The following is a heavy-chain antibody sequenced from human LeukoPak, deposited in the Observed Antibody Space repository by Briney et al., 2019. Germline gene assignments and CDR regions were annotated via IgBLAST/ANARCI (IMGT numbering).Heavy chain of an antibody. CDR3: ARAGYCSSTSCLDAFDI. Sequence: SQTLSLTCAVSGGSISSGGYSWSWIRQPPGKGLEWIGYIYHSGSTYYNPSLKSRVTISVDRSKNQFSLKLSSVTTADTAVYYCARAGYCSSTSCLDAFDIWGQGTMVTVSS. D-gene: IGHD2-2*01. CDR1: GGSISSGGYS. V-gene: IGHV4-30-2*01. CDR2: IYHSGST. J-gene: IGHJ3*02.